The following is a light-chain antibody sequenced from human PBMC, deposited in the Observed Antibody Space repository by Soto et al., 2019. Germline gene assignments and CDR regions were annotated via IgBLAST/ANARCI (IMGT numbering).Light chain of an antibody. V-gene: IGKV1-9*01. CDR3: QQLNSYPRT. Sequence: IQLTQSPSSLSASVGDRVTLSCRASQDIRSYLAWYQQKPGKAPKLLIFAASTLQSGVPSSFIGSGSGTDFTLTINSLQPEDFETYWCQQLNSYPRTFGPGTKLDVK. J-gene: IGKJ3*01. CDR1: QDIRSY. CDR2: AAS.